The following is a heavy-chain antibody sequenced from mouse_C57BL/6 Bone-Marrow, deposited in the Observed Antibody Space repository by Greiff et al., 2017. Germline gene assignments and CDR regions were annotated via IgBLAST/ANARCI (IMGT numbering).Heavy chain of an antibody. CDR3: AAPAPITTVVADWYFDV. D-gene: IGHD1-1*01. Sequence: VQLQQPGAELVKPGASVKLSCKASGYTFTSYWMHWVKQRPGRGLEWIGRIDPNSGGTKYHEKFKSKATLTVDKPSSTAYMQLSSLTSEDSAVYYCAAPAPITTVVADWYFDVWGTGTTVTVSS. J-gene: IGHJ1*03. CDR1: GYTFTSYW. V-gene: IGHV1-72*01. CDR2: IDPNSGGT.